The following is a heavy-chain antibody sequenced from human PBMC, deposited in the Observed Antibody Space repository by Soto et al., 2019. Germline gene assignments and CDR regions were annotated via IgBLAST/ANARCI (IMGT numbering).Heavy chain of an antibody. V-gene: IGHV4-61*08. CDR1: GGSVSSGGYS. J-gene: IGHJ6*02. CDR2: IYQSGST. D-gene: IGHD3-22*01. CDR3: ARGVRRDYDSTGYYNPYYGMDV. Sequence: SETLSLTCAVSGGSVSSGGYSWSWIRQPPGKGLEWIGYIYQSGSTNYKPSLRSRVTISVDTSKNQFSLRLGSVTAADTAVYYCARGVRRDYDSTGYYNPYYGMDVWGQGTTVTVSS.